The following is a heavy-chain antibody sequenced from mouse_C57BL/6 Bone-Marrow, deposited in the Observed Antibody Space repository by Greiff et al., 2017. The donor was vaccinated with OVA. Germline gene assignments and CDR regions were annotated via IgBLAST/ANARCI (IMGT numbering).Heavy chain of an antibody. J-gene: IGHJ3*02. CDR1: GFTFSNYW. D-gene: IGHD1-1*01. CDR3: TVIPFITTVVG. CDR2: IRLKSDNYAT. V-gene: IGHV6-3*01. Sequence: EVKLMESGGGLVQPGGSMKLSCVASGFTFSNYWMNWVRQSPEKGLEWVAQIRLKSDNYATHYAESVKGRFTISRDDSKSSVYLQMNNLRAEDTGIYYCTVIPFITTVVGWGQGTLVTVSA.